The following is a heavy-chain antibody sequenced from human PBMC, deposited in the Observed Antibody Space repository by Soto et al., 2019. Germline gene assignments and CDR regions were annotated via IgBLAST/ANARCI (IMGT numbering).Heavy chain of an antibody. D-gene: IGHD3-9*01. Sequence: GGSLRLSCAASGFTFSNAWMSWVRQAPGKGLEWVGRIKSKTDGGTTDYAAPLKGRFTISRDDSKNTLYLQMNSLKTEDTAVYYCTTGLRYFDWLSMYYFDYWGQGTLVTVSS. J-gene: IGHJ4*02. V-gene: IGHV3-15*01. CDR1: GFTFSNAW. CDR2: IKSKTDGGTT. CDR3: TTGLRYFDWLSMYYFDY.